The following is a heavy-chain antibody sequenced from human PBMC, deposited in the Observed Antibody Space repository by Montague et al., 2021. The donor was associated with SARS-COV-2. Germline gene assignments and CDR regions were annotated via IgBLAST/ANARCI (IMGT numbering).Heavy chain of an antibody. CDR1: GGSISSSSYY. CDR3: ARFPTSYYYDSKAAPATPDAFDI. Sequence: SETLSLTCTVSGGSISSSSYYWGWIRQPPGKGLEWIGSVYYNGSTYYNPSLKSRVTISVDTSKNQFFLKLSSVTAADTAVYYCARFPTSYYYDSKAAPATPDAFDIWGQGTMVTVSS. V-gene: IGHV4-39*01. CDR2: VYYNGST. D-gene: IGHD3-22*01. J-gene: IGHJ3*02.